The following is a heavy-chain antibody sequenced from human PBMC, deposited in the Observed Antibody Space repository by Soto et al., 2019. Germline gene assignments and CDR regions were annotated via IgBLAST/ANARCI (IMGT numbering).Heavy chain of an antibody. Sequence: QLQLQESGSGLVKPSQTLSLTCAVSGGSISGTTYSWSWIRQPPGKGLEWIGYIYDSGNTYYNPSLKRQFSISVDRSKNQFSLKLSSVTAADTAVYYCARGQGAAAGHSNFDYWGQGALVTVSS. D-gene: IGHD6-13*01. J-gene: IGHJ4*02. CDR3: ARGQGAAAGHSNFDY. CDR1: GGSISGTTYS. V-gene: IGHV4-30-2*01. CDR2: IYDSGNT.